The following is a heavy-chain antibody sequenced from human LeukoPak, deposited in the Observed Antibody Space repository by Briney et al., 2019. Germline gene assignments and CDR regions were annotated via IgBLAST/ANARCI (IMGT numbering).Heavy chain of an antibody. CDR3: ARHSSSWSYSDY. J-gene: IGHJ4*02. V-gene: IGHV4-39*01. D-gene: IGHD6-13*01. CDR2: IDYSGST. CDR1: GDSISSSSHF. Sequence: SETLSLTCTVSGDSISSSSHFWGSIRQPPGKGLEWIGTIDYSGSTYYNPSLKSRVTMSLDTSKNQFSLRLTSVTAADTAVYYCARHSSSWSYSDYWGQGTLVTVSS.